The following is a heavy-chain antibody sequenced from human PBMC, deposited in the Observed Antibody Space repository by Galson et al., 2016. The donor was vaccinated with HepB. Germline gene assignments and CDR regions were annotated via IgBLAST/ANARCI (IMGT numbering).Heavy chain of an antibody. J-gene: IGHJ4*02. V-gene: IGHV4-61*02. CDR3: ARELVTQTLEN. CDR1: GASINSASFY. Sequence: TQSLTCTVSGASINSASFYWTWVRQPAGKGLEWIGRFYTSEITNSNPSLRGRVTISAAASKSQFSLELASATAADTAVYYCARELVTQTLENWGQGILVTVSS. CDR2: FYTSEIT.